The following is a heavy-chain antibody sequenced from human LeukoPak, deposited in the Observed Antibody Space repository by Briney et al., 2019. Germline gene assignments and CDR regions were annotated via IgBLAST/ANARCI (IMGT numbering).Heavy chain of an antibody. CDR2: ISSNGGST. CDR1: GFTFSSYA. CDR3: VKEAGGPFDY. Sequence: PGGSLRLSCSASGFTFSSYAMHWVRQAPGKGLEYVSAISSNGGSTYYADSVKGGFTISRDNSKNTLYLQMSSLRAEDTAVYYCVKEAGGPFDYWGQGTLVTVSS. D-gene: IGHD3-10*01. V-gene: IGHV3-64D*06. J-gene: IGHJ4*02.